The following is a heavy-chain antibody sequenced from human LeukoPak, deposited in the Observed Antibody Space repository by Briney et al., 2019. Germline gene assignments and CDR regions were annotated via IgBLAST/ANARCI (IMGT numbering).Heavy chain of an antibody. CDR3: ARGPTRNYFDY. Sequence: SETLSLTCTVSGGTISRYYWSWIRQPPGKGLEWIGYIYYSGSTNYNPSLKSRATISVDTSKNQFSLKLSSATAADTAVYYCARGPTRNYFDYWGQGTLVTVSS. J-gene: IGHJ4*02. V-gene: IGHV4-59*01. CDR2: IYYSGST. CDR1: GGTISRYY.